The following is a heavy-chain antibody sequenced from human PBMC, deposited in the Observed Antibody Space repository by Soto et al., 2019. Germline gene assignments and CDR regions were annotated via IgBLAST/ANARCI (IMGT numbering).Heavy chain of an antibody. Sequence: QITLKESGPTLLKPTQTLPLTCTFSGFSLSTSGVGVGWIRQPPGKALEWLALIYWDDDKRYSPSLKRRLTIAKDTSKNQVVLTMTNMDPVDTATYYCAHSRRAMVRGVGDYWGQGTLVTGSS. V-gene: IGHV2-5*02. CDR2: IYWDDDK. D-gene: IGHD3-10*01. J-gene: IGHJ4*02. CDR1: GFSLSTSGVG. CDR3: AHSRRAMVRGVGDY.